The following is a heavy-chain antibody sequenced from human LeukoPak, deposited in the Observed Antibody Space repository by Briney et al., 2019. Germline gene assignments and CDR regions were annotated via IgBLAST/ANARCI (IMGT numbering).Heavy chain of an antibody. Sequence: GESLKISCKGSGYSFTSYWIGWVRQMPGKGLEWMGLIFPGDSDTKYSPSFQGQVTISADKSISTAYLQWSSLKASGTAMYYCATYFAGAETFDIWGQGTMVTVSS. V-gene: IGHV5-51*01. CDR2: IFPGDSDT. D-gene: IGHD3-16*01. CDR1: GYSFTSYW. CDR3: ATYFAGAETFDI. J-gene: IGHJ3*02.